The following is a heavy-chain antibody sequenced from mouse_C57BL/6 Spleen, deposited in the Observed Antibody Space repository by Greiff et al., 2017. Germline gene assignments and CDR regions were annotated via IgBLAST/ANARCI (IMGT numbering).Heavy chain of an antibody. CDR3: ARGGPTIVTLDY. D-gene: IGHD2-5*01. CDR2: INPSNGGT. J-gene: IGHJ2*01. V-gene: IGHV1-53*01. Sequence: QVQLQQPGTELVKPGASVKLSCKASGYTFTSYWMHWVKQRPGQGLEWIGNINPSNGGTNYNEKFKSKATLTVDKSASTAYMQLSSLTSEDSAVYYCARGGPTIVTLDYWGQGTTLTVSS. CDR1: GYTFTSYW.